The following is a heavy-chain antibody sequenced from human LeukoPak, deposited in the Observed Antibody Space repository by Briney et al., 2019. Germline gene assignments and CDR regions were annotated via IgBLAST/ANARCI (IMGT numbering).Heavy chain of an antibody. CDR1: GFSIRNYW. D-gene: IGHD6-13*01. CDR2: IIGDASRT. J-gene: IGHJ4*02. Sequence: GGSPRLSCAASGFSIRNYWMHWVRQAPGKGLVWVSRIIGDASRTEYADSVKGRFTISRDNAKNTLYLQMNNLRAEDTAMYYCVRSIAPPGTPDYWGQGSLVTVSS. CDR3: VRSIAPPGTPDY. V-gene: IGHV3-74*03.